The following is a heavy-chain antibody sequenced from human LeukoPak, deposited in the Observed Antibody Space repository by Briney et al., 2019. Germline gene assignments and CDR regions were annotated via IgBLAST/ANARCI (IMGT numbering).Heavy chain of an antibody. CDR2: IYYTGST. D-gene: IGHD6-6*01. V-gene: IGHV4-59*01. CDR1: GGSISSYY. J-gene: IGHJ3*02. CDR3: ARDRVRGAFDI. Sequence: SETLSLTCTVSGGSISSYYWSWIRQPPGKGLEWIGYIYYTGSTNYNPSLTSRVNISVDTSKNQFSLNLTSVTAADTAVYYCARDRVRGAFDIWGQGTMVTVSS.